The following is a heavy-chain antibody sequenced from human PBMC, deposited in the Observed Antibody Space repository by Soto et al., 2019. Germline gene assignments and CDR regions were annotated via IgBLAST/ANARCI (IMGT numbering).Heavy chain of an antibody. J-gene: IGHJ3*02. CDR1: GFTFSGHW. CDR3: AREAGYCSRTSCYRRAFDT. V-gene: IGHV3-74*01. D-gene: IGHD2-2*01. CDR2: INTDGGSS. Sequence: EVQLVESGGDLVQPGGSLSLSCGASGFTFSGHWMHWVGQVSGKGLEWVSRINTDGGSSVYADSVKGRFTISRDNAKNTPYLQMNSLRAEDTTVYYCAREAGYCSRTSCYRRAFDTWGQGTTVTVSS.